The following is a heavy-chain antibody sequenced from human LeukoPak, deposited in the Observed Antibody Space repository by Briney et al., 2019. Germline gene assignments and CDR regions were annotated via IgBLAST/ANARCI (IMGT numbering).Heavy chain of an antibody. CDR3: ARDGPGYCSGGSCSSVGDYYYYGMDV. J-gene: IGHJ6*02. V-gene: IGHV3-30*04. Sequence: PGRSLRLSCAASGPTFSSYAMHWVRQAPGKGLEWVAVISYDGSNKYYADSVKGRFTISRDNSKNTLYLQMNSLRAEDTAVHYCARDGPGYCSGGSCSSVGDYYYYGMDVWGQGTTVTVSS. CDR2: ISYDGSNK. D-gene: IGHD2-15*01. CDR1: GPTFSSYA.